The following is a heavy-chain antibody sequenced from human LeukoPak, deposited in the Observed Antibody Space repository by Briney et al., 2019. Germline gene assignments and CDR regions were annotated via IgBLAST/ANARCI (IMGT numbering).Heavy chain of an antibody. CDR3: ARVITLRAFDI. CDR2: INLSGST. Sequence: PSETLSLTCAVYGGSFSGYYWSWVRQPPGKGVEWIGEINLSGSTNYNPSLKIRVSISVDTSKNQFSLKLSSVTAADTAVYYCARVITLRAFDIWGQGTMVTVSS. D-gene: IGHD3-16*01. V-gene: IGHV4-34*01. CDR1: GGSFSGYY. J-gene: IGHJ3*02.